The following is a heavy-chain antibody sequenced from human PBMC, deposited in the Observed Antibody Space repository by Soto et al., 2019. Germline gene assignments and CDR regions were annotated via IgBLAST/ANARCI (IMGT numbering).Heavy chain of an antibody. D-gene: IGHD4-17*01. CDR3: AREDDYGYRYINYGLDV. V-gene: IGHV3-30-3*01. CDR2: ISFDGTKR. CDR1: GSTFNIYA. J-gene: IGHJ6*02. Sequence: PGGYLRLSCAASGSTFNIYALHWVRQSPGKGLEWVAVISFDGTKRYYSDSVKGRFTISRDNLKNTLYLQMNNLRVEDAALYFCAREDDYGYRYINYGLDVWGQGTTVTVSS.